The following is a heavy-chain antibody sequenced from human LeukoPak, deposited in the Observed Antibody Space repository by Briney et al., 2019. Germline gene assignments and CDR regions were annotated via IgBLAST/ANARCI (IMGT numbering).Heavy chain of an antibody. D-gene: IGHD1-26*01. V-gene: IGHV3-7*01. CDR3: ARNQWELGTDAFDI. Sequence: PGGSLRLSCAASGFTFSSYWMSWVRQAPGKGLEWVANIKQDGSEKYYVDSVKGRFTISRDNAKNSLYLQMNSLRAEDTAVYYCARNQWELGTDAFDIWGQGTMVTVSS. CDR2: IKQDGSEK. CDR1: GFTFSSYW. J-gene: IGHJ3*02.